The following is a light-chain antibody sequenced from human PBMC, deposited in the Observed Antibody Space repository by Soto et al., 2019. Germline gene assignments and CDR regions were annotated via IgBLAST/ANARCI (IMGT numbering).Light chain of an antibody. CDR1: QSVSSNY. Sequence: IVLTQSPATLSLPPGDSATLSCRASQSVSSNYLAWYQQKLGQAPRLLIYDASRRATGIQDRFSGSGSGTVFTLIISIQEAEDVVVYCCKQYGSSPTCGEGTKVDIK. CDR2: DAS. J-gene: IGKJ1*01. V-gene: IGKV3-20*01. CDR3: KQYGSSPT.